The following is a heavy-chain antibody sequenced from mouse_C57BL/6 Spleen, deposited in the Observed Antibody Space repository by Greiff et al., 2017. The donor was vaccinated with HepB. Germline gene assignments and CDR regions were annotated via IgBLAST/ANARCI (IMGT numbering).Heavy chain of an antibody. Sequence: EVKVEESGPGLVKPSQSLSLTCSVTGYSITSGYYWNWIRQFPGNKLEWMGYMSYDGSNNYNPSLKNRISITRDTSKNQFFLKLNSVTTEDTATYYCAREGVYYGSRYFDVWGTGTTVTVSS. CDR3: AREGVYYGSRYFDV. CDR2: MSYDGSN. CDR1: GYSITSGYY. V-gene: IGHV3-6*01. J-gene: IGHJ1*03. D-gene: IGHD1-1*01.